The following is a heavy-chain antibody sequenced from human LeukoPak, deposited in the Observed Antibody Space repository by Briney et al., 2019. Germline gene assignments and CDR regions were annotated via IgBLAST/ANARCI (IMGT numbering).Heavy chain of an antibody. CDR1: GFTFSDYW. CDR2: INSDGSST. Sequence: GGSLRLSCAASGFTFSDYWMHWVRHAPGQGLMWVSRINSDGSSTNYADSVKGRFTISRDNAKNSLYLQMDSLRVQDTAVYYCVKWQFGGHDWGQGALVTASS. V-gene: IGHV3-74*01. J-gene: IGHJ4*02. D-gene: IGHD2-15*01. CDR3: VKWQFGGHD.